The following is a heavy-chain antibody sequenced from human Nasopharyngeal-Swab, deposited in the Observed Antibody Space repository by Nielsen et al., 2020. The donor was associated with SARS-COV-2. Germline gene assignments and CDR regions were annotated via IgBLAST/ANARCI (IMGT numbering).Heavy chain of an antibody. J-gene: IGHJ3*02. D-gene: IGHD5-18*01. V-gene: IGHV3-30-3*01. Sequence: GESLKISCAAPGFTFSSYPMHLVRQAAGKGLEWVAVISYDGSNKYYADSVKGRFTISRDNSKNTLYLQMNRLRPEDTAVYYCAREGGDSYGSGGAFDIWGQGTMVTVSS. CDR3: AREGGDSYGSGGAFDI. CDR1: GFTFSSYP. CDR2: ISYDGSNK.